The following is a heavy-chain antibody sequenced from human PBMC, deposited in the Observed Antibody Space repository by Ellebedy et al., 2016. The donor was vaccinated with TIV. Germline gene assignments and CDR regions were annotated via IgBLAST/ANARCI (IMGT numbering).Heavy chain of an antibody. CDR3: ASSTYCRSTACYLDV. V-gene: IGHV3-66*01. Sequence: GESLKISCAASGVTVSSNYMSWVRQAPGKGLEWVSVIYSSGRTYYADSVKGRFTISRDNSKNTLYLQMNSLRAEDTAVYYCASSTYCRSTACYLDVWGQGTTVTVSS. D-gene: IGHD2-2*01. CDR2: IYSSGRT. J-gene: IGHJ6*02. CDR1: GVTVSSNY.